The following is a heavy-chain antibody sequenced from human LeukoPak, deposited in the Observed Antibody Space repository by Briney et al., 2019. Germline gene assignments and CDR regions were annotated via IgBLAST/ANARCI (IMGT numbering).Heavy chain of an antibody. J-gene: IGHJ4*02. Sequence: PGGSLRLSCAASGFTFSSYSMNWVRQAPGKGPEWVSYISSSSSTIYYADSVKGRFTISRDNAKNSLYLQMNSLRAEDTAVYYCARDRAYYYGSGSYSSWGQGTLVTVPS. V-gene: IGHV3-48*01. CDR3: ARDRAYYYGSGSYSS. CDR1: GFTFSSYS. D-gene: IGHD3-10*01. CDR2: ISSSSSTI.